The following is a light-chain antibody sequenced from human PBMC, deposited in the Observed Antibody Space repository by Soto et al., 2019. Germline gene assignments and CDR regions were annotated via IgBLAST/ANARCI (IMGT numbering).Light chain of an antibody. Sequence: IQMTQSPYTLSASVGDRVTITCRASQSVRSWLAWYQQKPGRAPKFLIYDASSLESGVPSRFSGSGSGTEFTLTISNLQPDDFATYYCQQYDNYPLTFGGGTKVDIK. CDR2: DAS. CDR1: QSVRSW. CDR3: QQYDNYPLT. V-gene: IGKV1-5*01. J-gene: IGKJ4*01.